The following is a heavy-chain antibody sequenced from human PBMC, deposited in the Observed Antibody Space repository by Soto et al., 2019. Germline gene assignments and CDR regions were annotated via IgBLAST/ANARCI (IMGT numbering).Heavy chain of an antibody. D-gene: IGHD3-10*01. Sequence: GGSLRLSCAASGFTFSSYGMHWVRQAPGKGLEWVAVISYDGSNKYYADSVKGRFTISRDNSKNTLYLQMNSLRAEDTAVYYCAKDHYGSGSYYPEDFSYGMDVWGQGTTVTVSS. CDR3: AKDHYGSGSYYPEDFSYGMDV. J-gene: IGHJ6*02. CDR2: ISYDGSNK. V-gene: IGHV3-30*18. CDR1: GFTFSSYG.